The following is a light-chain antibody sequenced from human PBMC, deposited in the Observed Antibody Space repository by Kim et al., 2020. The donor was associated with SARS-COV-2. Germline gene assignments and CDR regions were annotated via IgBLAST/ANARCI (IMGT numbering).Light chain of an antibody. CDR3: NSRDSDDNVV. CDR1: SLRSYY. J-gene: IGLJ2*01. V-gene: IGLV3-19*01. CDR2: GKN. Sequence: SSELTQDPAVSVALGQTVRITCQGDSLRSYYATWDQQKPGQAPILVIYGKNNRPSGIPDRFSGSSSGNTASLTITGTQAGDEADYYCNSRDSDDNVVFGGGTHLTFL.